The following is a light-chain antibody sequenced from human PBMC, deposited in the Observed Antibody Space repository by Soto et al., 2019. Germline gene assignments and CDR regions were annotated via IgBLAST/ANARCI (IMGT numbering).Light chain of an antibody. CDR3: QQRSNWPIT. CDR2: DAS. V-gene: IGKV3-11*01. J-gene: IGKJ5*01. Sequence: EIVMTQSPATLSVSPGERATLSCRASQSVSSNLAWYQQKPGQPPRLLIYDASSRATGIPDRFSGSGSGTDFTLTISSLEPEDFAVYYCQQRSNWPITFGQGTRLEIK. CDR1: QSVSSN.